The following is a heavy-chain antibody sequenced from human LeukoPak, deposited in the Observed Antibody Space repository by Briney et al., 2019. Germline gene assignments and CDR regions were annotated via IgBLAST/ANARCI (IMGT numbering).Heavy chain of an antibody. CDR1: GFTFSRYS. CDR2: IRSSTTYT. Sequence: PGGSLRLSCAASGFTFSRYSMNWVRQAPGKGLEWVAFIRSSTTYTYYADSVKGRVTFSRDNDRNSLYLQMDSLRAEDTAAYYCARADTSEYYMDVWGNGTTVNVSS. J-gene: IGHJ6*03. CDR3: ARADTSEYYMDV. V-gene: IGHV3-21*01. D-gene: IGHD2/OR15-2a*01.